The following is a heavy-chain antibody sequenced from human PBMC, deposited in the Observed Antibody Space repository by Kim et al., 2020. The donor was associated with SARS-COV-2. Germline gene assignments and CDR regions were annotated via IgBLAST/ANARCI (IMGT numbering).Heavy chain of an antibody. J-gene: IGHJ2*01. Sequence: GGSLRLSCAGSGFIFGDYYMTWIRQAPGKGLEWVSYISGGSISHTNYADSVKGRFTISRDNANKSLYLQMNSLRVEDTAVYYCARAWLGGWDFDLWGRGTLVTVSS. CDR1: GFIFGDYY. V-gene: IGHV3-11*03. CDR2: ISGGSISHT. CDR3: ARAWLGGWDFDL. D-gene: IGHD6-19*01.